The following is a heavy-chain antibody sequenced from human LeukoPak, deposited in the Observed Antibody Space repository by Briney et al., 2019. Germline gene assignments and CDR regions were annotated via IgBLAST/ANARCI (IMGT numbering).Heavy chain of an antibody. D-gene: IGHD3-22*01. CDR2: IKQDGSEK. V-gene: IGHV3-7*01. CDR1: GFTFSSYW. Sequence: GGSLRLSCAASGFTFSSYWMSWVRQAPGKGLEWVANIKQDGSEKYYVDSVKGRFTISRDNAKNPLYLQMNSLRAEDTAVYYCARAHLYYYDSSGYYLDAFDIWGQGTMVTVSS. J-gene: IGHJ3*02. CDR3: ARAHLYYYDSSGYYLDAFDI.